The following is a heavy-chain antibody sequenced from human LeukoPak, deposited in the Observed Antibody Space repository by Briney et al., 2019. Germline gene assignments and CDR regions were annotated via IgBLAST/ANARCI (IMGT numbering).Heavy chain of an antibody. CDR2: INHSGTT. V-gene: IGHV4-34*01. CDR1: GGSFSGYY. J-gene: IGHJ4*02. Sequence: PSGTLSLTCAVYGGSFSGYYWSWIRQPPGKGLEWIGEINHSGTTNYNPSLKSRVTISLDTSKNQFSLKLSSVTAADTAVYYCASSGSGSYYNFDYWGQGTLVTASS. CDR3: ASSGSGSYYNFDY. D-gene: IGHD3-10*01.